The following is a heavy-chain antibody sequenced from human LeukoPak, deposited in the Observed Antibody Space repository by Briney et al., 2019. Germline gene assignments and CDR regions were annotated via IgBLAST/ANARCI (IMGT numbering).Heavy chain of an antibody. CDR1: GYTFTGYY. Sequence: GASVKVSCKASGYTFTGYYMHWVRQAPGQGLEWMGWINPNSGGTSYAQKFQGRVTMTRDTSISTAYMELSRLRSDDTAVYYCARTGYSSGWYDYWGQGTLVTVSS. CDR2: INPNSGGT. J-gene: IGHJ4*02. V-gene: IGHV1-2*02. CDR3: ARTGYSSGWYDY. D-gene: IGHD6-19*01.